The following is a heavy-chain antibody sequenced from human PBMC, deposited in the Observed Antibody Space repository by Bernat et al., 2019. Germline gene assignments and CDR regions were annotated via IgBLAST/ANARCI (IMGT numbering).Heavy chain of an antibody. J-gene: IGHJ6*02. CDR3: ARVSDDFYYYYGMDV. CDR1: GFTFSSYS. Sequence: EVQLVESGGGLVKPGGSLRLSCAASGFTFSSYSMNWVRQAPGKGLEWVSSISSSSYIYYADSVKGRFTISRDNAKNSLYLQMNSLRAEDTAVYYCARVSDDFYYYYGMDVWGQGTTVTVSS. CDR2: ISSSSYI. D-gene: IGHD3-3*01. V-gene: IGHV3-21*01.